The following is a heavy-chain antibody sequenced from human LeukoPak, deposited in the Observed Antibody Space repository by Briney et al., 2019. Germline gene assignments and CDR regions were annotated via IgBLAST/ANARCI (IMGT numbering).Heavy chain of an antibody. CDR3: VRDRFFYDSRGHRVFDY. Sequence: GGSLRLSCAASGFTFSTYWMNWVRQAPGKGLEGVANINQDGSAKYYVDSMKGRFSISRDNANNSLYLQMNSLRAEDTAVYYCVRDRFFYDSRGHRVFDYWGQGTLVTVSS. CDR2: INQDGSAK. V-gene: IGHV3-7*01. CDR1: GFTFSTYW. J-gene: IGHJ4*02. D-gene: IGHD3-22*01.